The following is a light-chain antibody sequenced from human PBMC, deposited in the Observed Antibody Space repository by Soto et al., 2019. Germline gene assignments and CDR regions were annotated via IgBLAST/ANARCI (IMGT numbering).Light chain of an antibody. Sequence: DLVLTQSTDSLALSLGERFTINCKSSQSVLYSSNNRNYLAWFQQKPGQPPKLLIYWASTRESGVPDRFSGSGSGTDFTLTISGLQAEDVAVYYCQQYYNTPLTFGGGTKEDIK. CDR2: WAS. CDR3: QQYYNTPLT. CDR1: QSVLYSSNNRNY. J-gene: IGKJ4*01. V-gene: IGKV4-1*01.